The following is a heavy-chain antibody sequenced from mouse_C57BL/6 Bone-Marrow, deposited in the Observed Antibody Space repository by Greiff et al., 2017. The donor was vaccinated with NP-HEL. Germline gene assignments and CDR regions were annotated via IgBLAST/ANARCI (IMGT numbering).Heavy chain of an antibody. CDR2: IYPRSGNT. D-gene: IGHD1-1*01. Sequence: QVQLQQSGAELARPGASVKLSCKASGYTFTSYGISWVKQRTGQGLEWIGEIYPRSGNTYYNEKFKGKATLTADKSSSTAYMELRSLTSEDSAVYFCATGFTTVVARGFAYWGQGTLVTVSA. J-gene: IGHJ3*01. CDR1: GYTFTSYG. V-gene: IGHV1-81*01. CDR3: ATGFTTVVARGFAY.